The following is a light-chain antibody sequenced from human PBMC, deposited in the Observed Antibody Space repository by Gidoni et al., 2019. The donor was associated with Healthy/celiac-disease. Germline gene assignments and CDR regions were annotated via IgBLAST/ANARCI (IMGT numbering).Light chain of an antibody. J-gene: IGKJ2*01. Sequence: IQMTQSPSSLSASVGDRVTITCRASQSISSYLNWYQQKPGKAPKLLIYAASSLQSGVPSRFSGSGSGTDFTLTISSLQSEDFATYYCQQCYSTPLTFGQGTKLEIK. CDR2: AAS. CDR3: QQCYSTPLT. V-gene: IGKV1-39*01. CDR1: QSISSY.